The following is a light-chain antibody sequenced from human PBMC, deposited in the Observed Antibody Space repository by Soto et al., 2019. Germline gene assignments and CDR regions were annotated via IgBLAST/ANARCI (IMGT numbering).Light chain of an antibody. Sequence: QSALTQPASVSGSPGQSITISCTGTSSDVGGYNYVSWYQQHPGKAPKLLIYDVSYRPSGVSNRFSGSKSGNTASLTISGLQAEDEADYYCSSYTSSSIRVFGGGTKVTVL. J-gene: IGLJ2*01. V-gene: IGLV2-14*03. CDR1: SSDVGGYNY. CDR2: DVS. CDR3: SSYTSSSIRV.